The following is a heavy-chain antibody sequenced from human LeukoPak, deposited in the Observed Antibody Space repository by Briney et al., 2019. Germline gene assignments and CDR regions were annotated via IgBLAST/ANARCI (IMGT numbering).Heavy chain of an antibody. J-gene: IGHJ4*02. CDR2: ISGSGGGT. CDR1: GFTFSSYG. Sequence: GGSLRLSCAASGFTFSSYGMHWVRQAAGKGLEWVSLISGSGGGTYYADSVKGRFTISRDNSKNTLYLQMNSLRAEDTAVYYCAKDLQSSAVGFDYWGQGTLVTVSS. D-gene: IGHD4-11*01. CDR3: AKDLQSSAVGFDY. V-gene: IGHV3-NL1*01.